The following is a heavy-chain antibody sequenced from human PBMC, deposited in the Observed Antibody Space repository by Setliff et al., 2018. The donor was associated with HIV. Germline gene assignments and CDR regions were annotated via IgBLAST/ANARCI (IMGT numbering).Heavy chain of an antibody. V-gene: IGHV1-69*05. CDR3: LRRATAAEVFDY. CDR2: IIPLFGSA. D-gene: IGHD6-13*01. CDR1: GNSFHSYA. J-gene: IGHJ4*02. Sequence: GASVKVSCKASGNSFHSYAFSWVRQAPGQGLEWMGGIIPLFGSANYAQKFQGRLTITRDTSANTAYMELSNLRSEDTAIYYCLRRATAAEVFDYWGQGTLVTVSS.